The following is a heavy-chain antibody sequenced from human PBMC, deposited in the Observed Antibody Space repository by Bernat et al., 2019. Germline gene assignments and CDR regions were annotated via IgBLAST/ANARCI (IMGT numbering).Heavy chain of an antibody. CDR3: ARVSGYSSNRYSSK. J-gene: IGHJ4*02. CDR1: GGSISSSNW. V-gene: IGHV4-4*02. Sequence: QVQLQESGPGLVKPSGTLSLTCTVSGGSISSSNWRSWVRQPPGKGLEWIGEISHTGSTNYNPSLKSRVTISIDKSENNFSLRLSSVTAADTAVYYCARVSGYSSNRYSSKWGQGILVTVSS. CDR2: ISHTGST. D-gene: IGHD6-19*01.